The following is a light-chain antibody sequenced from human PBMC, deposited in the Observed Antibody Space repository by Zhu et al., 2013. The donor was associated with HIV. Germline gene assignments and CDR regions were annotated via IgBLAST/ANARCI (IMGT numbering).Light chain of an antibody. J-gene: IGKJ1*01. V-gene: IGKV3-20*01. CDR1: QSVSSSY. CDR2: GAS. Sequence: EIVMTQSPATLSVSPGERATLSCRASQSVSSSYLAWYQQKPGQAPRLLIYGASSRATGIPDRFSGSGSGTDFTLTISRLEPEDFAVYYCQQYGRSPPWTFGQGTKVEIK. CDR3: QQYGRSPPWT.